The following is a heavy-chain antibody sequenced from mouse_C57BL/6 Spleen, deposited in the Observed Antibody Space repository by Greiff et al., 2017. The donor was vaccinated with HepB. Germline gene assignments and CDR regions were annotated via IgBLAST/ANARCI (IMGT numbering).Heavy chain of an antibody. Sequence: EVKVEESGGGLVKPGGSLKLSCAASGFTFSSYAMSWVRQTPEKRLEWVATINDGGSYTYYPDNVKGRVTISRDNAKNNLYQQMSHLKSEDTAMYYCARGGERKAYWGQGTLVTVSA. V-gene: IGHV5-4*03. CDR2: INDGGSYT. CDR3: ARGGERKAY. J-gene: IGHJ3*01. CDR1: GFTFSSYA.